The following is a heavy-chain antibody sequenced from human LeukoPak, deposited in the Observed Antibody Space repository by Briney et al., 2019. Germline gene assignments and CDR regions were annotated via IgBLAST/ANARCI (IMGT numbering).Heavy chain of an antibody. CDR3: ARDAQYCSSISCYFRWFDP. CDR2: IWYDGSNK. J-gene: IGHJ5*02. Sequence: GGSLRLSCAASGFTFSSYGMHWVRQAPGKGLEWVAAIWYDGSNKYYADSVKGRFTISRDNSKTTLYLQMNSLRAEDTAVYYCARDAQYCSSISCYFRWFDPWGQGTLVTVSS. CDR1: GFTFSSYG. D-gene: IGHD2-2*01. V-gene: IGHV3-33*01.